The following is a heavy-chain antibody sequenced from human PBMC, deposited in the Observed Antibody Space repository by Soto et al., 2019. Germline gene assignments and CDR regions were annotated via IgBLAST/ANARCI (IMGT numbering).Heavy chain of an antibody. CDR3: AKGSCSSSSCSLDY. CDR2: ASGSGDIT. CDR1: GFTVSSYV. D-gene: IGHD2-2*01. J-gene: IGHJ4*02. V-gene: IGHV3-23*01. Sequence: GGSLRLSCAASGFTVSSYVMSWVRQAPGKGPEWVSVASGSGDITYYADSVKGRFTISRDSSKATLFLQMNSLRADDTAVYYCAKGSCSSSSCSLDYWGQGTPVTVSS.